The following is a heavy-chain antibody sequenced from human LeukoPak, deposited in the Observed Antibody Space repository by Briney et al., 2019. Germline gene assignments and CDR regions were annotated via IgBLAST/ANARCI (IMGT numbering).Heavy chain of an antibody. CDR3: ARDIAVAGLNWFDP. D-gene: IGHD6-19*01. V-gene: IGHV4-34*01. CDR2: IYHSGST. Sequence: SETLSLTCAVYGGSFSGYYWSWVRQPPGKGLEWIGEIYHSGSTNYNPSLKSRVTISVDKSKNQFSLKLSSVTAADTAVYYCARDIAVAGLNWFDPWGQGTLVTVSS. CDR1: GGSFSGYY. J-gene: IGHJ5*02.